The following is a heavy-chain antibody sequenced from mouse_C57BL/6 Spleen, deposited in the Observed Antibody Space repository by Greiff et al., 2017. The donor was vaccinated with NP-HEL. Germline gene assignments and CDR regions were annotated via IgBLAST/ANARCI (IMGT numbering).Heavy chain of an antibody. Sequence: EVQLQQSGPELVKPGASVKISCKASGYTFTDYYMNWVKPSHGKSLEWIGDINPNNGGTSYNQKFKGKATLTVDKSSSTAYMELRSLTSEDSAVYYCAPGTDYWGQGTTLTVSS. CDR1: GYTFTDYY. J-gene: IGHJ2*01. CDR3: APGTDY. CDR2: INPNNGGT. D-gene: IGHD4-1*01. V-gene: IGHV1-26*01.